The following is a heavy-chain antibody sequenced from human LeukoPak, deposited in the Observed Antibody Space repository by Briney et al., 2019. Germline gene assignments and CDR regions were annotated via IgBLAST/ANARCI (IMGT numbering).Heavy chain of an antibody. CDR1: GLTFSSYA. V-gene: IGHV3-23*01. CDR3: PRGYRGGNAMDV. D-gene: IGHD4-23*01. J-gene: IGHJ6*02. CDR2: ISGSGGST. Sequence: GGSLGLSCTASGLTFSSYAMIWVRQAPGKGLEWVSSISGSGGSTYYADSVKGRFTISRDNSKNTLYLQMNSLRAEDTAVYYCPRGYRGGNAMDVWGQGTTVTVSS.